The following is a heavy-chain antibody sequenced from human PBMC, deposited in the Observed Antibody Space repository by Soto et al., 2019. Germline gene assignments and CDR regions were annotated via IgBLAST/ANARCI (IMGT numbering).Heavy chain of an antibody. D-gene: IGHD3-16*01. J-gene: IGHJ4*02. V-gene: IGHV2-5*02. CDR2: IYWDGDE. CDR1: GFSFDMNKAR. Sequence: QITLKETGPPLVKPTQTLTLTCTFSGFSFDMNKARLGWVRQPPGQALQWLALIYWDGDEHYSPSLKNRLSITKDTSKDQVVLTLTDVHPADTATYYCVKDTLGTYGHVYFEHWCQGTLVTVSS. CDR3: VKDTLGTYGHVYFEH.